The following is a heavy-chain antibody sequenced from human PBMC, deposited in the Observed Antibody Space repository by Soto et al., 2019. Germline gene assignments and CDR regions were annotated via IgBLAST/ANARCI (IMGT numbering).Heavy chain of an antibody. Sequence: QVQLQESGPGLVMPSGTVSLTCAVSGVSISSDNWCSWVRQPPGKAREWIGEIHHSGSTNYNPSLKSRVTMSVVPSKDLFSLTLNSVTAADTAFYYCARDQGSHPGDWGQGTLVSVSS. D-gene: IGHD6-13*01. J-gene: IGHJ4*02. CDR3: ARDQGSHPGD. CDR2: IHHSGST. V-gene: IGHV4-4*02. CDR1: GVSISSDNW.